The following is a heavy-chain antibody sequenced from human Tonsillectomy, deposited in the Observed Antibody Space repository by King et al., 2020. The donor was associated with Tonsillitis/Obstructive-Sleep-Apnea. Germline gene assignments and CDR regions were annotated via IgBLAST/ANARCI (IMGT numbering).Heavy chain of an antibody. Sequence: VQLVESGGGLVQPGGSLRLSCAASGFTFSSYAMSWVRQAPGKGLEWVSAISGSGGSTYYADSVKGRFTISRDNSKNTLYLQMNSLRAEDTAVYYCAKDGLPYDFWSGYYYPNFQHWGQGTLVTVSS. J-gene: IGHJ1*01. CDR1: GFTFSSYA. CDR3: AKDGLPYDFWSGYYYPNFQH. D-gene: IGHD3-3*01. CDR2: ISGSGGST. V-gene: IGHV3-23*04.